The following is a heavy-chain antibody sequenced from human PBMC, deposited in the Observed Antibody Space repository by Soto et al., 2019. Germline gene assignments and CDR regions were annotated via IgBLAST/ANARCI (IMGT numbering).Heavy chain of an antibody. D-gene: IGHD5-12*01. CDR2: IDPSDSYT. J-gene: IGHJ4*02. Sequence: GESLKISCKGSGYSFTSYWISWVRQMPGKGLEWRGRIDPSDSYTNYSPSFQGRVTISADKSISTAYLQWSSLKASDAAMYYCARDQMATIEYCFDYWGQGTLVTVSS. CDR3: ARDQMATIEYCFDY. V-gene: IGHV5-10-1*01. CDR1: GYSFTSYW.